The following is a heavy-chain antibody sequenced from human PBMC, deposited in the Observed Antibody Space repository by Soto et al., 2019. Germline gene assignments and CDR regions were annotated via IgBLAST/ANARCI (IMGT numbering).Heavy chain of an antibody. CDR3: ARGKGYSYGLKYGMDV. Sequence: PSETLSLTCAVYGGSFSGYYWSWIRQPPGKGLEWIGEINHSGSTNYNPSLKSRVTISVDTSKNQFSLKLSSVTAADTAVYYCARGKGYSYGLKYGMDVWGQGTTVTVSS. CDR1: GGSFSGYY. J-gene: IGHJ6*02. D-gene: IGHD5-18*01. CDR2: INHSGST. V-gene: IGHV4-34*01.